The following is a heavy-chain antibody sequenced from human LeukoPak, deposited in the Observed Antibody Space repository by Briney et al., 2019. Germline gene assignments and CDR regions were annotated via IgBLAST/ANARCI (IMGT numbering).Heavy chain of an antibody. CDR1: GFTFSSYS. V-gene: IGHV3-21*01. D-gene: IGHD3-22*01. CDR2: ISSSSSYI. CDR3: AKENYHYGTSDYFTLFDY. Sequence: GGSLRLSCAASGFTFSSYSMNWVRQAPGKGLEWVLPISSSSSYIYYADSVKGRFTISRDNAKNSLYLQMNSLRAEDTAVYYCAKENYHYGTSDYFTLFDYWGQGTLVTVSS. J-gene: IGHJ4*02.